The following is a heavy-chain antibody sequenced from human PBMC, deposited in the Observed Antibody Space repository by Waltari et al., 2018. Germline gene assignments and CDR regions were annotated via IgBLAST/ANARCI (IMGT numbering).Heavy chain of an antibody. V-gene: IGHV4-34*01. CDR2: INHSGST. CDR3: AREKLLWFGELLTYYYYGMDV. J-gene: IGHJ6*02. Sequence: QVQLQQWGAGLLKPSETLSLTCAVYGGSFSGYYWSWIRQPPGKGLEWIGEINHSGSTNYNPSLKRRVTISVDTSKNQFSLKLSSVTAADTAVYYCAREKLLWFGELLTYYYYGMDVWGQGTTVTVSS. CDR1: GGSFSGYY. D-gene: IGHD3-10*01.